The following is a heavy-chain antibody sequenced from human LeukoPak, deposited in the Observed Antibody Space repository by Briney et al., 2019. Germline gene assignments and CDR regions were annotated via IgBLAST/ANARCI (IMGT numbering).Heavy chain of an antibody. CDR3: AGVPTTQYYYDSSDY. Sequence: SETLSLTYTVSGGSISSSSYYWGWIRQPPGKGLEWIGSIYYSGSTYYNPSLKSRVTISVDTSKNQFSLKLSSVTAADTAVYYCAGVPTTQYYYDSSDYWGQGTLVTVSS. CDR1: GGSISSSSYY. J-gene: IGHJ4*02. V-gene: IGHV4-39*07. CDR2: IYYSGST. D-gene: IGHD3-22*01.